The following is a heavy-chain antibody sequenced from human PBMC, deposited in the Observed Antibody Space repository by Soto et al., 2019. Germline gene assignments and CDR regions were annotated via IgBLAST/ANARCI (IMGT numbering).Heavy chain of an antibody. V-gene: IGHV3-23*01. D-gene: IGHD3-22*01. CDR1: GFTFSSYA. J-gene: IGHJ6*02. CDR3: AKDSAGREVVVIYYYYGMDV. CDR2: ISGSGGST. Sequence: GGSLRLSCAASGFTFSSYAMSWVRQAPGKGLEWVSAISGSGGSTYYADSVKGRFTISRDNSKNTLYLQMNSLRAEDTAVYYCAKDSAGREVVVIYYYYGMDVWGQGTTVTVSS.